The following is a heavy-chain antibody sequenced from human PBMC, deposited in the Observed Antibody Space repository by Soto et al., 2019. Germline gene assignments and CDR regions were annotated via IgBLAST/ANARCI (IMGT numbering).Heavy chain of an antibody. D-gene: IGHD3-10*01. CDR3: ARGKPVLLWFGESENWSDP. V-gene: IGHV4-34*01. CDR1: GGSFSGYY. J-gene: IGHJ5*02. CDR2: INHSGST. Sequence: QVQLQQWGAGLLKPSETLSLTCAVYGGSFSGYYWSWIRQPPGKGLEWIGEINHSGSTNYNPSLKSRVTISVDTSKNQFSLKLSSVTAADTAVYYCARGKPVLLWFGESENWSDPWGQGTLVTVSS.